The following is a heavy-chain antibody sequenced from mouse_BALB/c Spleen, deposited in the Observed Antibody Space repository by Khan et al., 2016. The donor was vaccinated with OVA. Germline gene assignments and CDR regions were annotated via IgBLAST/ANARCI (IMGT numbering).Heavy chain of an antibody. D-gene: IGHD3-3*01. CDR1: GYSFTNYH. V-gene: IGHV1-75*01. Sequence: QVQLKESGTELLKPGTSVKLSCKASGYSFTNYHINWVRQRPEQGLEWIGWIFPGNGNIQYNEKFKDKATLTIDKSSSTAYMRLSRLTYEDSGVYFCARGDSVKFDSWGQGTILTVSS. J-gene: IGHJ2*01. CDR3: ARGDSVKFDS. CDR2: IFPGNGNI.